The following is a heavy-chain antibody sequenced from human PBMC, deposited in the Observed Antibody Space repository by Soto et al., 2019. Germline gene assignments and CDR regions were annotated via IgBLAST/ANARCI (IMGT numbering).Heavy chain of an antibody. CDR2: IYDSGST. CDR1: GGSISSYY. J-gene: IGHJ4*02. D-gene: IGHD2-15*01. V-gene: IGHV4-59*01. CDR3: AGTRGYCSGGSCPTVVDY. Sequence: ASETLSLTCTVSGGSISSYYWSWIRQPPGKGLEWIGYIYDSGSTNYNPSLKSRVTISVDTSKNQFSLKLSSVTAADTAVYYCAGTRGYCSGGSCPTVVDYWGQGTLVTVSS.